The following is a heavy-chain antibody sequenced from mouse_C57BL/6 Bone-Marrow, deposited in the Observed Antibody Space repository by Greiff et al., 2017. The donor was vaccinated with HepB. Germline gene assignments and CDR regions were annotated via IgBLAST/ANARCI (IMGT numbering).Heavy chain of an antibody. Sequence: QVQLKQSGTELVKPGASVKLSCKASGYTFTSYWMHWVKQRPGQGLEWIGNINPSNGGTNYNEKFKSKATLTVDKSSSTAYMQLSSLTSEDSAVYYCARYDGYYDYFDYWGQGTTLTVSS. D-gene: IGHD2-3*01. CDR3: ARYDGYYDYFDY. V-gene: IGHV1-53*01. CDR1: GYTFTSYW. J-gene: IGHJ2*01. CDR2: INPSNGGT.